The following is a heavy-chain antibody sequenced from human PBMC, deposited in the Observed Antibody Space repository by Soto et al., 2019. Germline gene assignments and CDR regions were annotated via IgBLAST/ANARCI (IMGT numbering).Heavy chain of an antibody. D-gene: IGHD4-17*01. CDR1: GFAVSSNY. CDR2: LHTEPTS. CDR3: ARVYGYLPSYFDY. V-gene: IGHV3-53*01. Sequence: QLVESGGNLIQPGGSLRLSCAASGFAVSSNYMTWVRQAPGKGLEWVSILHTEPTSFYADSVKGRFAISRDNSKNTLYLRMNSLRVEDTAVYFCARVYGYLPSYFDYWGQGVLVTVSS. J-gene: IGHJ4*01.